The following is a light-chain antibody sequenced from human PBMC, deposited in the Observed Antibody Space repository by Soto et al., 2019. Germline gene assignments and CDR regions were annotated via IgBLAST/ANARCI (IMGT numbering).Light chain of an antibody. CDR1: QSVSSN. Sequence: ERVMTQSPATLPVSPGERATLSCRASQSVSSNLAWYQQKPGQAPRLLIYGASTRATGIPARFSGSGSGTEFTLTISSLQSEEFAVYYCQQSNNWYTFGQGTKVDIK. J-gene: IGKJ2*01. V-gene: IGKV3-15*01. CDR3: QQSNNWYT. CDR2: GAS.